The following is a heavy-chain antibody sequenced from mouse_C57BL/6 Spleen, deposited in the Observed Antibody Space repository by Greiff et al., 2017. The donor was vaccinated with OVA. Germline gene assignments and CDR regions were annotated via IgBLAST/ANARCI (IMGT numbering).Heavy chain of an antibody. CDR2: ISSGGSYT. CDR1: GFTFSSYG. J-gene: IGHJ1*03. V-gene: IGHV5-6*01. CDR3: ADWYFDV. Sequence: EVQLVESGGDLVKPGGSLKLSCAASGFTFSSYGLSWVRQTPDKRLEWVATISSGGSYTYYPDSVKGRFTISRDNAKNTLYLQMSSLKSEDTAMYYCADWYFDVWGTGTTVTVSS.